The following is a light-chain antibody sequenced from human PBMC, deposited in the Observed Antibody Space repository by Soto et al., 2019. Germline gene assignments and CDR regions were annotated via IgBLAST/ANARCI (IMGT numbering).Light chain of an antibody. CDR1: QSVTSS. CDR2: DVS. J-gene: IGKJ4*01. V-gene: IGKV3-11*01. CDR3: QQRTTWPT. Sequence: EIVLTQSPATLSLSPGDRATLSCRASQSVTSSLAWFQQKPGEAPRLLIYDVSRRATAIPARFSGSGAGTAFTLTIGRLEPEDFAVYYCQQRTTWPTFGGGTKVEIK.